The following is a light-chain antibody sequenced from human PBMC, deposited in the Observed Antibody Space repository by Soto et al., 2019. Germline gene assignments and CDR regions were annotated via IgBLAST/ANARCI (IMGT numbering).Light chain of an antibody. CDR3: TSYTGSSTLDV. Sequence: QSALTQPASVSGSPGQSITISCTGTSSDVGGYNYVSWYQQHPGKAPKLMIYEVGNRPSGVSNRFSGSKSGNTASLTISGLQAEDEADYYCTSYTGSSTLDVFGTGTKLTVL. J-gene: IGLJ1*01. CDR1: SSDVGGYNY. CDR2: EVG. V-gene: IGLV2-14*01.